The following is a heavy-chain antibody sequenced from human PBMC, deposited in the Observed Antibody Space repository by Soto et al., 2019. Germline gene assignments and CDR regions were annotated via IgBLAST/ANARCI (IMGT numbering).Heavy chain of an antibody. CDR2: IFYLGSS. CDR1: CDSIISSDFY. CDR3: ARHSLALRKNNWFDP. V-gene: IGHV4-39*01. Sequence: SETLSLTCTVSCDSIISSDFYWGWVRQPPGKGLEWIGSIFYLGSSYYNPSLKSRVTMSVDTSKNQFSLRLRSVTAADTALYFCARHSLALRKNNWFDPWGQGIMVTVSS. J-gene: IGHJ5*02. D-gene: IGHD3-3*02.